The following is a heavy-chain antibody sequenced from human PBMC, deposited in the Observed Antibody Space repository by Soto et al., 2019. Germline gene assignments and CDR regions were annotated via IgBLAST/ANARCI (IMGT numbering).Heavy chain of an antibody. CDR2: ISHSGST. D-gene: IGHD5-18*01. CDR3: AREYTYGSNFFDF. V-gene: IGHV4-31*03. J-gene: IGHJ4*02. Sequence: QVQLQESGPGLVKPSQTLYVSYTVSGDSISSAAYYWSWIRQHPGKGLEWIGYISHSGSTYYTPSRKSRVIISADTSKNQFSLNLTSVTASDTVVYYCAREYTYGSNFFDFWGQGALVTVSS. CDR1: GDSISSAAYY.